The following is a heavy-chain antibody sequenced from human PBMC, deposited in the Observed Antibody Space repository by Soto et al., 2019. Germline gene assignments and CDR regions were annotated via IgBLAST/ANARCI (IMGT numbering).Heavy chain of an antibody. V-gene: IGHV1-18*01. CDR1: GYTFTSYG. CDR3: AKQYCSGGSCYSRAFDI. D-gene: IGHD2-15*01. Sequence: GASVKVSCKASGYTFTSYGISWVRQAPGQGLEWMGWISAYNGDTNYAQKLQGRVTMTRDTSTSTAYMELSRLRSDDTAVYYCAKQYCSGGSCYSRAFDIWGQGTLVTDSS. J-gene: IGHJ3*02. CDR2: ISAYNGDT.